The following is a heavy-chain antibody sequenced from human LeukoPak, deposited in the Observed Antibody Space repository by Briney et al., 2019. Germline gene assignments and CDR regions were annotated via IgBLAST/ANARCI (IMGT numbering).Heavy chain of an antibody. V-gene: IGHV4-39*01. Sequence: SETLSLTCTVSGGSISTNSYYWSWIRQPPGKGLEWIGTIYYSGSPSYNLSLESRVTISIDTSKNQFSLKLRSVTAADTAVYYCARQRYCRSTSCYQFDYWGQGTLVTVSS. CDR2: IYYSGSP. CDR1: GGSISTNSYY. J-gene: IGHJ4*02. CDR3: ARQRYCRSTSCYQFDY. D-gene: IGHD2-2*01.